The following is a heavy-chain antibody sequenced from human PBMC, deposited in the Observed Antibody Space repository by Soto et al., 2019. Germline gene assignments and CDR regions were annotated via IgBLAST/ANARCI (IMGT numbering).Heavy chain of an antibody. Sequence: GASVKVSCKASGYTFTSYGISWVRQAPGQGLEWMGWISAYNGNTNYAQKLQGRVTMTTDTSTSTAYMELRSLRSDDTAVYYCAREPPGTKYYYYYGMDVWGQGTTVTVSS. V-gene: IGHV1-18*04. D-gene: IGHD2-2*01. J-gene: IGHJ6*02. CDR1: GYTFTSYG. CDR3: AREPPGTKYYYYYGMDV. CDR2: ISAYNGNT.